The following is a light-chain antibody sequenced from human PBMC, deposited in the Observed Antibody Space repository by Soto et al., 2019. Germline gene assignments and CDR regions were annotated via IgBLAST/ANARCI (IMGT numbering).Light chain of an antibody. V-gene: IGKV3-20*01. CDR3: QQYGSSGT. CDR1: QSVSSIY. J-gene: IGKJ1*01. CDR2: DAS. Sequence: EIVLTQSPGTLSLSPGERATLSCRASQSVSSIYLAWYQQKPGQAPRLLIYDASSRATGIPDRFSGSGSGTDFTLTISRLEPEDFAVYYCQQYGSSGTFGQGTNV.